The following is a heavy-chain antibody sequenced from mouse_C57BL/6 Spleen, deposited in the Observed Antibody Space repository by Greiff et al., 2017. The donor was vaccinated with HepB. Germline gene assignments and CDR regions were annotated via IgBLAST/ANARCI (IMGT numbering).Heavy chain of an antibody. J-gene: IGHJ4*01. D-gene: IGHD4-1*01. CDR1: GYSITSGYY. Sequence: VQLKESGPGLVKPSQSLSLTCSVTGYSITSGYYWNWIRQFPGNKLEWMGYISYDGSNNYNPSLKNRISITRDTSKNQFFLKLNSVTTEDTATYYCARAPNWDPYYAMDYWGQGTSVTVSS. CDR2: ISYDGSN. V-gene: IGHV3-6*01. CDR3: ARAPNWDPYYAMDY.